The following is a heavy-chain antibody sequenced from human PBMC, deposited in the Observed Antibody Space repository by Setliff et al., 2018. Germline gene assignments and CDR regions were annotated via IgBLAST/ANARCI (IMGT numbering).Heavy chain of an antibody. CDR3: ARVDFTMIQGVLGL. V-gene: IGHV4-39*07. Sequence: PSETLSLTCNVSGGSVSSTSHYWGWIRQPPGKGMEWIGSVYYSGYTYYNPSLQSRVTILVDMSKNQFSMKLTSVTAADAAVYYCARVDFTMIQGVLGLWGQGTLVTVSS. J-gene: IGHJ1*01. CDR1: GGSVSSTSHY. CDR2: VYYSGYT. D-gene: IGHD3-10*01.